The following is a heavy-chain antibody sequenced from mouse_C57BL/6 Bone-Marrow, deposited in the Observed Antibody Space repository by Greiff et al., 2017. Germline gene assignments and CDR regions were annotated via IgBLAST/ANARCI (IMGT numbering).Heavy chain of an antibody. CDR1: GFSLTSYG. D-gene: IGHD2-3*01. CDR3: AKHSHYGYYRWYAMDY. J-gene: IGHJ4*01. CDR2: IWGGGNT. Sequence: QVQLKESGPGLVAPSQSLSITCTVSGFSLTSYGVDWVRQPPGKGLEWLGVIWGGGNTNYNSALMSRLSISQDNSKSQVFLKMNSLQTDDTAVYYCAKHSHYGYYRWYAMDYWGQGTSVTVSS. V-gene: IGHV2-9*01.